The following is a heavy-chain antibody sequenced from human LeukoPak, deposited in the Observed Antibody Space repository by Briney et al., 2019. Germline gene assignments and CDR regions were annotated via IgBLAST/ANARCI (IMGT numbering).Heavy chain of an antibody. Sequence: RASVKVSCKVSGYTLTELSMHWVRQAPGKGLEWMGGFDPGDGETIYAQKFQGRVTMTEDTSTDTAYMELSSLRSEDTAVYYCATALRDSSGYYYYFDYWGQGTLVTVSS. D-gene: IGHD3-22*01. CDR1: GYTLTELS. CDR3: ATALRDSSGYYYYFDY. CDR2: FDPGDGET. V-gene: IGHV1-24*01. J-gene: IGHJ4*02.